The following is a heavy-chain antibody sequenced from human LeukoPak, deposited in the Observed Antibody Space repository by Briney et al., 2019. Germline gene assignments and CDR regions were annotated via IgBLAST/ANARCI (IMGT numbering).Heavy chain of an antibody. Sequence: GRSLRLSCAASGFTFDDYAMHWVRQAPGKGLEWVSGISWNSGSIGYADSVKGRFTISRDNAKNSLYLQMNSLRAEDTALYYCAKDTTPGGKADSSGCIDYWGQGTLVTVSS. CDR3: AKDTTPGGKADSSGCIDY. D-gene: IGHD3-22*01. CDR1: GFTFDDYA. V-gene: IGHV3-9*01. CDR2: ISWNSGSI. J-gene: IGHJ4*02.